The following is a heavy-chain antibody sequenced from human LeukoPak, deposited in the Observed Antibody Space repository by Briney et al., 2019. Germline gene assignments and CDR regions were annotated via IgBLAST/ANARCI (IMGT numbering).Heavy chain of an antibody. CDR2: IYYSGST. CDR1: GGSISSSSYY. J-gene: IGHJ4*02. Sequence: SETLSLTCTVSGGSISSSSYYWGWIRQPPGRGLEWIGSIYYSGSTYYNPSLKSRVTISVDTSKNQFSLKLSSVTAADTAVYYCARVGPTLLLDFWGQGTLVTVSS. D-gene: IGHD1-26*01. CDR3: ARVGPTLLLDF. V-gene: IGHV4-39*01.